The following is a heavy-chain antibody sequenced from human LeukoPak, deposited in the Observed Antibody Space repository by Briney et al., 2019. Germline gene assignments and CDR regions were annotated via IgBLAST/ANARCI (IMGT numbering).Heavy chain of an antibody. CDR1: GFTFSRYS. Sequence: GGSLRLSCAASGFTFSRYSMNWVRQAPGKGLEWVSSISSSSSHIDYADPVKGRFTISRDNAKNSLYLQMNSLRAEDTAVYYCARGPERYSSGYSDYWGQGTPVTVSS. CDR2: ISSSSSHI. J-gene: IGHJ4*02. D-gene: IGHD5-18*01. CDR3: ARGPERYSSGYSDY. V-gene: IGHV3-21*01.